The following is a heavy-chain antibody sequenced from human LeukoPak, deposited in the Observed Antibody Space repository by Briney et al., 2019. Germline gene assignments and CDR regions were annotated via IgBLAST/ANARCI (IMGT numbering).Heavy chain of an antibody. CDR1: GGSISSYY. CDR3: VRQREGYFDL. Sequence: SETLSLTCTVSGGSISSYYWSWIRQTPGKGLEWIGEINDSGNTNDNVSLKSRVTISVDVSKNQFSLRLSAVTAADTAVYYCVRQREGYFDLWGRGTRVTVSS. V-gene: IGHV4-34*01. CDR2: INDSGNT. J-gene: IGHJ2*01.